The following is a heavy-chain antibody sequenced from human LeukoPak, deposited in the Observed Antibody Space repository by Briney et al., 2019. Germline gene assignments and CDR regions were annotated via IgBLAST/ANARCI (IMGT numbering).Heavy chain of an antibody. V-gene: IGHV4-4*07. Sequence: PSETLSLTCTVSGGSISSYYWSWIRQPAGKGLEWIGRIYTSGSTNYNPSLKSRVTISVDKSKNQYSLKLSSVTAADTAVYYCARHPSRKYSSGPYYYMDVWGKGTTVTVSS. J-gene: IGHJ6*03. D-gene: IGHD6-19*01. CDR1: GGSISSYY. CDR2: IYTSGST. CDR3: ARHPSRKYSSGPYYYMDV.